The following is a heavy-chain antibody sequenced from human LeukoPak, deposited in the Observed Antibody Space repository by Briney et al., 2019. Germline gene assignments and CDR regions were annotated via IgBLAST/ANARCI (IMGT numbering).Heavy chain of an antibody. CDR3: ARVHLVIPESHAFDI. D-gene: IGHD2-21*01. CDR2: ISSSSSYI. Sequence: GGSLRLSCAASGFTFSSYSMNWVRQAPGKGLEWVSSISSSSSYIYYADSVKGRFTISRDNAKNSLYLQMNSLRAEDTAVYYCARVHLVIPESHAFDIWGQGTMVTVSS. CDR1: GFTFSSYS. J-gene: IGHJ3*02. V-gene: IGHV3-21*01.